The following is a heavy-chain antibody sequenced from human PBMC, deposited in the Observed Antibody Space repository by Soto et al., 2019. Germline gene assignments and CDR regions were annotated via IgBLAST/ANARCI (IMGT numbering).Heavy chain of an antibody. J-gene: IGHJ6*02. D-gene: IGHD3-16*01. CDR3: ARDQKYDSILKFRYYNYGMDV. Sequence: QVQLQESGPGLVEPSQTLYLTCTVSGGSITSGGYYWSWIRQPPGKGLEWVGYIYNSGNTHYNPCLESRITLAVDTSKNQLSLRLTSVTAADTAVYYCARDQKYDSILKFRYYNYGMDVWGQGTTVTVSS. V-gene: IGHV4-30-4*01. CDR1: GGSITSGGYY. CDR2: IYNSGNT.